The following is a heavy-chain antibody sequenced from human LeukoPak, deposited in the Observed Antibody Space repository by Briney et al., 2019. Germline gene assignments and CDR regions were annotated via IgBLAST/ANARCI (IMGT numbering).Heavy chain of an antibody. CDR3: ARDAQSGAFSDFDY. Sequence: PGTSLRLSCAASGFTFGNYALHWVRQVPGEGLEWVAIITHTGGTQYYADSVKGRFTISRDNSQSTVFLQMNSLRPEDTAVYYCARDAQSGAFSDFDYWGQGTLVTVSS. CDR2: ITHTGGTQ. J-gene: IGHJ4*02. D-gene: IGHD1-26*01. V-gene: IGHV3-30-3*01. CDR1: GFTFGNYA.